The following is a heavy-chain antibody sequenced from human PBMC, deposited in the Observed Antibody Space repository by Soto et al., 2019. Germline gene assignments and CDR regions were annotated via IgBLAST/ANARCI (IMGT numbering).Heavy chain of an antibody. D-gene: IGHD3-22*01. CDR1: GGSISSGGYY. J-gene: IGHJ5*02. CDR2: IYYSGST. V-gene: IGHV4-31*03. CDR3: ARAHYYDSSGYYGGTNWFDP. Sequence: SETLSLTCTVSGGSISSGGYYWSWLRQHPGKGLEWIGYIYYSGSTYYNPSLKSRVTISVDTSKNQFSLKLSSVTAADTAVYYCARAHYYDSSGYYGGTNWFDPWGQGTLVTVSS.